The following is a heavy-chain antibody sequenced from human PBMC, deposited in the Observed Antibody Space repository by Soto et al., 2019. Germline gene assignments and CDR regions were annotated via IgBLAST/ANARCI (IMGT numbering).Heavy chain of an antibody. J-gene: IGHJ5*02. D-gene: IGHD3-22*01. CDR1: GGSISSGDYY. Sequence: PSETLSLTCTVSGGSISSGDYYWAWIRQPPGEGLEWIGSIYHTGNAYYNPPLKSRVTISVDTSKNQFSLKLTSVTAADAALYYCARDFFDSSDYTTNWFDPWGQGTLVTVSS. CDR2: IYHTGNA. V-gene: IGHV4-39*01. CDR3: ARDFFDSSDYTTNWFDP.